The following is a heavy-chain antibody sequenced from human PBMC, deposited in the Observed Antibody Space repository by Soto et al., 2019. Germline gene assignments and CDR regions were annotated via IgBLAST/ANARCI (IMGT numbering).Heavy chain of an antibody. D-gene: IGHD6-13*01. CDR3: ARGAAAGADYGMDV. Sequence: SETLSLTCAVSGGSIYNYYWSWIRQPAGKGLEWIGRIYPSGGTNFNPSLKSRVTMSVDTSNKKFSLKLSSVTAADTAVYRCARGAAAGADYGMDVCGQGTTVTVSS. J-gene: IGHJ6*02. V-gene: IGHV4-4*07. CDR1: GGSIYNYY. CDR2: IYPSGGT.